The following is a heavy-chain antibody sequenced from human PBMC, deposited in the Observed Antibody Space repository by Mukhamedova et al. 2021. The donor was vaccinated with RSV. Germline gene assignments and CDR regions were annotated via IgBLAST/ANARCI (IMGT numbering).Heavy chain of an antibody. J-gene: IGHJ4*02. Sequence: VWVSRINSDGSSTSYADSVKGRFTISRDNAKNTLYLQMNSLRAEDTAVYYCARGSQLIGSLDYWGQGTLDTVSS. CDR3: ARGSQLIGSLDY. D-gene: IGHD3-22*01. V-gene: IGHV3-74*01. CDR2: INSDGSST.